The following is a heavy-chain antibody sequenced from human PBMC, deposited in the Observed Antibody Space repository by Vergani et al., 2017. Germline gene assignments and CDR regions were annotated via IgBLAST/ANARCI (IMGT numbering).Heavy chain of an antibody. CDR2: INHSGST. J-gene: IGHJ1*01. CDR3: ARGFGVVVIAFQH. D-gene: IGHD3-22*01. V-gene: IGHV4-31*03. CDR1: GGSISSGGYY. Sequence: QVQLQESGPGLVKPSQTLSLTCTVSGGSISSGGYYWSWIRQHPGKGLEWIGEINHSGSTNYNPSLKSRVTISVDTSKNQFSLKLSSVTAADTAVYYCARGFGVVVIAFQHWGQGTLVTVSS.